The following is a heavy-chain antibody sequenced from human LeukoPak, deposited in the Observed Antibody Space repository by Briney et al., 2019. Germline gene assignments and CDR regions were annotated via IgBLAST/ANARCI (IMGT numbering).Heavy chain of an antibody. V-gene: IGHV4-30-2*01. D-gene: IGHD6-6*01. CDR3: ARDRGSSSPLIDY. Sequence: SETLSLTCTVPGGSISSGGYYWSWIRQPPGKGLEWIGYIYHSGSTYYNPSLKSRVTISVDRSKNQFSLKLSSVTAADTAVYYCARDRGSSSPLIDYWGQGTLVTVSS. CDR1: GGSISSGGYY. J-gene: IGHJ4*02. CDR2: IYHSGST.